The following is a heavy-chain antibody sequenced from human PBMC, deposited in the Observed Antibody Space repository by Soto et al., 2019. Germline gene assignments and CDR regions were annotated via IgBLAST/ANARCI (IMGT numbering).Heavy chain of an antibody. CDR2: INHSGST. CDR3: ARGTREGWYFDL. V-gene: IGHV4-34*01. Sequence: QVQLQQWGAGLLKPSETLSLTCAVYGGSFSAYYWSWIRQPPGKGLEWIGEINHSGSTNYNPSLKSRXXIXVDXSKNQFSLRLSSVTAADTAVYYCARGTREGWYFDLWGRGTLVTVSS. CDR1: GGSFSAYY. J-gene: IGHJ2*01.